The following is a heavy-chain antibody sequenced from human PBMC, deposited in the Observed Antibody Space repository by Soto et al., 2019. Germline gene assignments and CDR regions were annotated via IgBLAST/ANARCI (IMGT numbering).Heavy chain of an antibody. D-gene: IGHD3-3*01. Sequence: VGSLRLSCAASGFTFSTYAMSWVRQAPGKGLEWVSVISGSGSSTYYADSVKGRFTISRDNSKNTLYLQMNSLRAEDTAVYYCAKDASSGITSFDLWGRGTLVTVSS. CDR2: ISGSGSST. J-gene: IGHJ2*01. CDR1: GFTFSTYA. V-gene: IGHV3-23*01. CDR3: AKDASSGITSFDL.